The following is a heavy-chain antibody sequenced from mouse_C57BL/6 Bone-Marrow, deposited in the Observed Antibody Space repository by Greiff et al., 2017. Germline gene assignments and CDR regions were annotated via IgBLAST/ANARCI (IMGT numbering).Heavy chain of an antibody. Sequence: EVHLVESGPGLVKPSQSLSLTCSVTGYSITSGYYWNWIRQFPGNKLEWMGYISYDGSNNYNPSLKNRISITRDTSKNQFFLKLNSVTTEDTATYYCARASDGYYLAWFAYWGQGTLVTVSA. CDR3: ARASDGYYLAWFAY. D-gene: IGHD2-3*01. J-gene: IGHJ3*01. V-gene: IGHV3-6*01. CDR2: ISYDGSN. CDR1: GYSITSGYY.